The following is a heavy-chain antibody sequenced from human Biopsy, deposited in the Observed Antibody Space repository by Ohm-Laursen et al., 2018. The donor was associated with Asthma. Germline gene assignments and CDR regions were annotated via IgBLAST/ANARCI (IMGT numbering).Heavy chain of an antibody. J-gene: IGHJ4*02. CDR3: ARKAGSCISRTCYSLDF. CDR1: GGTFNTYV. D-gene: IGHD2-2*01. Sequence: GSSVKVSCKSLGGTFNTYVIGWVRQAPGQGLEWMVGINFVFGTTTYPQKFQDRVTITADDSTSTVYMELSSLRSEDTAVYYCARKAGSCISRTCYSLDFWGQGTLVTVSS. CDR2: INFVFGTT. V-gene: IGHV1-69*01.